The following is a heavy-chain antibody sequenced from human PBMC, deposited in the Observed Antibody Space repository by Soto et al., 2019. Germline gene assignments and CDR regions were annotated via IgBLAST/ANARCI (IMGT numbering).Heavy chain of an antibody. J-gene: IGHJ4*02. CDR3: AKGGQYLLWFGELCY. Sequence: QVPLVESGGGVVQPGRSLRLSCAASGFTFSSYGMHWVRQAPGKGLEWVAVISYDGSNKYYADSVKGRFTISRDNSKNTLYLQMNSLRAEDTAVYYCAKGGQYLLWFGELCYWGPGSLVTVSS. D-gene: IGHD3-10*01. V-gene: IGHV3-30*18. CDR2: ISYDGSNK. CDR1: GFTFSSYG.